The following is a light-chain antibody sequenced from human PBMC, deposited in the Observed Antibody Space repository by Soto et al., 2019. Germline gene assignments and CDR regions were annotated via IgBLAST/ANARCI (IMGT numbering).Light chain of an antibody. CDR2: LNSDGSH. Sequence: QSVLTQSPSVSASLGASVKFTCTLSSGHSSYAIAWHQQQPEKGPRYLMKLNSDGSHSKGDGIPDRFSGSSSGAERYLTISSLQSEDEADYYCQTWGTGIRVFGGGTKLTVL. CDR3: QTWGTGIRV. CDR1: SGHSSYA. J-gene: IGLJ3*02. V-gene: IGLV4-69*01.